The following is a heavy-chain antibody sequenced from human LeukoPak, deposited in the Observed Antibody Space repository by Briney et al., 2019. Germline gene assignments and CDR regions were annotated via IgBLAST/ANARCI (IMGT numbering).Heavy chain of an antibody. CDR2: THYNGNT. CDR3: ARLPTGSPNWFDL. V-gene: IGHV4-39*02. J-gene: IGHJ5*02. CDR1: GGSISSSTYC. Sequence: SETLSLTCTVSGGSISSSTYCWGWTRQPPGKGLEWIGNTHYNGNTYYNPSLKSRVTISEDTSKNHFSLYLSSVTAADTAVYYCARLPTGSPNWFDLWGQGTLVTVSP. D-gene: IGHD4-17*01.